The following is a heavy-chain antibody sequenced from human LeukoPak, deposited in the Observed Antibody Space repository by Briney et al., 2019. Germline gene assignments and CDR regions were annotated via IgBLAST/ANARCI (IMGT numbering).Heavy chain of an antibody. Sequence: GESLKISCKGSGYSFPNYWIGWVRQMPGQGLGWMGIIYPADSDTRYSPSFQGQVTISADKSINTAYLQWTSLKASDTAMYYCARRKGDGYNSPFDYWGQGTLVTVSS. CDR3: ARRKGDGYNSPFDY. V-gene: IGHV5-51*01. J-gene: IGHJ4*02. CDR1: GYSFPNYW. CDR2: IYPADSDT. D-gene: IGHD5-24*01.